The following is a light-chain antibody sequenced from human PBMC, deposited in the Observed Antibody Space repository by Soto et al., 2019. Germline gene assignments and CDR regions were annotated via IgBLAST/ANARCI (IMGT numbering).Light chain of an antibody. CDR3: QQRSNWPPIT. V-gene: IGKV3-11*01. Sequence: EIVFTQSPGTLSVSPGERAILSCRASQSVSSNLAWLQKKPGQAPRLLIYDASNRATGIPARFSGSGSGTDFTLTISSLEPEDFAVYYCQQRSNWPPITFGQGTRLEI. J-gene: IGKJ5*01. CDR2: DAS. CDR1: QSVSSN.